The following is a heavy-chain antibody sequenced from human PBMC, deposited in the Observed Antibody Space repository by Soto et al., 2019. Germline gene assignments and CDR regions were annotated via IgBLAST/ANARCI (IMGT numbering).Heavy chain of an antibody. Sequence: GSLRLSCAASGFTFSSYAMHWVRQAPGKGLEWVAVISYDGSNKYYADSVKGRFTISRDNSKNTLYLQMNSLRAEDTAVYYCAREHYGMDVWGQGTTVTVSS. CDR3: AREHYGMDV. V-gene: IGHV3-30-3*01. CDR2: ISYDGSNK. J-gene: IGHJ6*02. CDR1: GFTFSSYA.